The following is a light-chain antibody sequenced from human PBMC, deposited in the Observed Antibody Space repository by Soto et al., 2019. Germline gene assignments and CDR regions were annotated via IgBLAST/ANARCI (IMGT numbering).Light chain of an antibody. CDR3: QQRSNWPIN. CDR2: DTS. Sequence: EIVLTQSPATLSLSPGEKATLSWRASQSVSSYLAWYQQKPGQAPRLLIYDTSNRATGIPARFSGSGSGTDFTLTISSLEPEDFAVYYCQQRSNWPINFGQGTRLEIK. CDR1: QSVSSY. V-gene: IGKV3-11*01. J-gene: IGKJ5*01.